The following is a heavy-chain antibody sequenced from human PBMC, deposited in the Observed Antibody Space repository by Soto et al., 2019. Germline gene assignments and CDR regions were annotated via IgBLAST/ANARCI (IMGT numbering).Heavy chain of an antibody. CDR3: AREGAGYCSGGSCHNNWFDP. V-gene: IGHV6-1*01. J-gene: IGHJ5*02. CDR1: GDSVSSNSAA. CDR2: TYYRSKWYN. D-gene: IGHD2-15*01. Sequence: SQTLSLTCAISGDSVSSNSAAWNWIRLSPSRGLEWLGRTYYRSKWYNDYAVSVKSRITINPDTSKNQFSLQLNSVTPEDTAVYYCAREGAGYCSGGSCHNNWFDPCGQGTLVTVSS.